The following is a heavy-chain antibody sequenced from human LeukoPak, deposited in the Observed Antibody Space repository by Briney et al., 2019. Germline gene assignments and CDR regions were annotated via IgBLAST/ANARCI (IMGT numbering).Heavy chain of an antibody. D-gene: IGHD1-26*01. CDR2: INHSGST. CDR3: ARVGADSGSYLTYFDY. CDR1: GGSFSGYY. J-gene: IGHJ4*02. V-gene: IGHV4-34*01. Sequence: PSETLSLTCAVYGGSFSGYYWSWIRQPPGKGLEWIGEINHSGSTNYNPSLKSRVTISVDTSKNQFSLKLSSVTAADTAVYYCARVGADSGSYLTYFDYWGQGTLVTVSS.